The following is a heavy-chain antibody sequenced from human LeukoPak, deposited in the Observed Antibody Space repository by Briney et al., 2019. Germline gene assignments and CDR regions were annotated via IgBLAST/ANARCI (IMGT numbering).Heavy chain of an antibody. CDR2: IRYDGSNK. V-gene: IGHV3-30*02. D-gene: IGHD3-10*01. CDR3: AKDEYYYGSGSYYSYFDY. CDR1: GFTFSSYG. J-gene: IGHJ4*02. Sequence: PGGSLRLSCAASGFTFSSYGMHWVRQAPDKGLEWVAFIRYDGSNKYYADSVKGRFTISRDNSKNTLYLQMNSLRAEDTAVYYCAKDEYYYGSGSYYSYFDYWGQGTLVTVSS.